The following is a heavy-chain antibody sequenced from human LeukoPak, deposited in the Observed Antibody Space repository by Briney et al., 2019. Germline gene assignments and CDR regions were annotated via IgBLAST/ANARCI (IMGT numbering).Heavy chain of an antibody. CDR1: GFTFSSYA. CDR3: ARDSSSSNYYFGMDV. J-gene: IGHJ6*02. V-gene: IGHV3-23*01. CDR2: ISGSGGST. D-gene: IGHD6-19*01. Sequence: GGSLRLSCAASGFTFSSYAMSWVRQAPGKGLEWVPAISGSGGSTYYADSVKGRFTISRDNSKDTLYLQMNSLRADDTAVYYCARDSSSSNYYFGMDVWGQGTTVTVSS.